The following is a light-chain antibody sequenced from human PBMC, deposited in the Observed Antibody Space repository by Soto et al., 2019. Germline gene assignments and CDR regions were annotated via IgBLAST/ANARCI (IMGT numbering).Light chain of an antibody. Sequence: DIQMTQSPSSLSASVGDRVTITCQASQDISNYLNWYHQKPGKAPKLLIYDASNLETGVPSRFSGSGSGTDFTFTISSLQPEDIATYYCQQYDNLPGTFGPGTKVDIK. CDR1: QDISNY. CDR3: QQYDNLPGT. CDR2: DAS. J-gene: IGKJ3*01. V-gene: IGKV1-33*01.